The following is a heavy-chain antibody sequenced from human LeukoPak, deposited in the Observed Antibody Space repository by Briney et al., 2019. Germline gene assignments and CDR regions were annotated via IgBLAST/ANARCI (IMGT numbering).Heavy chain of an antibody. Sequence: GASVKVSCKASGYTFTGYYMHWVRQAPGQGLEWMGWINPNSGGTNYAQKFQGRVTMTRDTSISTAYMELSRLRSDDTAVYYCAREDCSGGSCYFDYWGQGTLVTASS. CDR3: AREDCSGGSCYFDY. V-gene: IGHV1-2*02. CDR2: INPNSGGT. J-gene: IGHJ4*02. CDR1: GYTFTGYY. D-gene: IGHD2-15*01.